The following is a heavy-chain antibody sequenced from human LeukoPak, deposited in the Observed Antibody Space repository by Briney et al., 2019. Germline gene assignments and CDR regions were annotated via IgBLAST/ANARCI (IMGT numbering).Heavy chain of an antibody. V-gene: IGHV3-23*01. D-gene: IGHD2-2*01. CDR2: ISGGGGST. CDR1: GFTLSSYV. CDR3: ARGDCSSSSCSGFYGMDV. J-gene: IGHJ6*02. Sequence: GGSLRLSCEASGFTLSSYVMGWVRQAPGKGLGWVSLISGGGGSTYYADSVKGRFTVSRDNSKNTLYMELNSLRVEDTAVYYCARGDCSSSSCSGFYGMDVWGQGTTVTVSS.